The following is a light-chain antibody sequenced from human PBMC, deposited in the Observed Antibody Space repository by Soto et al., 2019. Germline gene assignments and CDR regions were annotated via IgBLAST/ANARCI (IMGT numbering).Light chain of an antibody. V-gene: IGKV1-5*03. J-gene: IGKJ1*01. CDR3: QHYNSYSEA. CDR2: KAS. CDR1: QTISSW. Sequence: DIQMTQSPSTLSGSVGARVTITCRASQTISSWVAWYQQKPGKAPKLLIYKASTLKSGVPSRFRGSGSGTEFTLTISSLQPDDFATYDCQHYNSYSEAFGQGTKVELK.